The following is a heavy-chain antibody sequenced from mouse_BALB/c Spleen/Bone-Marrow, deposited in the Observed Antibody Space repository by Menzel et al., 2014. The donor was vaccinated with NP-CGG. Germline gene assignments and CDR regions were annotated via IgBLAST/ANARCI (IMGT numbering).Heavy chain of an antibody. J-gene: IGHJ2*01. D-gene: IGHD2-10*01. Sequence: EVKVEESGGGLVQPGGSPKLSCATSGFTFSDYYMYWVRQTPEKRLEWVAYISNGGGSTYYPDTVKGRFTISRDNAKNTLYLQMSRLKSEDTAMYYCARQGAYSYFDYWGQGTTLTVSS. CDR3: ARQGAYSYFDY. V-gene: IGHV5-12*02. CDR2: ISNGGGST. CDR1: GFTFSDYY.